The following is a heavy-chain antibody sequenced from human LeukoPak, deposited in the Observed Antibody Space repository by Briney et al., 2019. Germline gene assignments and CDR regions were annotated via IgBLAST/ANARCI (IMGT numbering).Heavy chain of an antibody. V-gene: IGHV4-59*01. Sequence: SETLSLTCTVSGGSISSYYWSWIRQPPGKGLEWIGYINYSGSTNYNPSLKSRVTISVDTSKNQFSLKLSSVTAADTAVYYCARTGQWLATNWFDPWGQGTLVTVSS. D-gene: IGHD6-19*01. CDR1: GGSISSYY. J-gene: IGHJ5*02. CDR2: INYSGST. CDR3: ARTGQWLATNWFDP.